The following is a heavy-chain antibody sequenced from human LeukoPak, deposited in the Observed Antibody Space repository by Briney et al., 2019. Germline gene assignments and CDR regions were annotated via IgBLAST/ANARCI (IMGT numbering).Heavy chain of an antibody. V-gene: IGHV4-34*01. D-gene: IGHD3-22*01. CDR1: GGSFSGYH. CDR2: INHSGST. CDR3: ARAHYYDSSGYYRRKALDI. J-gene: IGHJ3*02. Sequence: SETLSLTCAVYGGSFSGYHWSRIRQPPGKGLEWIGEINHSGSTNYNPSLKGRVTISVDTSKNQFSLKLSSVTAADTAVYYCARAHYYDSSGYYRRKALDIWGQGTMVTVSS.